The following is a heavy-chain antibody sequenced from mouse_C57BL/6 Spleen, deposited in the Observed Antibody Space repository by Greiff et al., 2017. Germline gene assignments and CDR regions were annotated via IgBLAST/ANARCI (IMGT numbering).Heavy chain of an antibody. J-gene: IGHJ2*01. CDR1: GFSLTSYG. CDR3: SKGGLALYY. V-gene: IGHV2-5*01. Sequence: QVQLKESGPGLVQPSQSLSITCTVSGFSLTSYGVHWVRQSPGKGLEWLGVIWRGGSTDYNEAIMSRQSITKDNSKCPIFFKMNRLHADDTAIYYCSKGGLALYYWGQGTTLTVSS. CDR2: IWRGGST.